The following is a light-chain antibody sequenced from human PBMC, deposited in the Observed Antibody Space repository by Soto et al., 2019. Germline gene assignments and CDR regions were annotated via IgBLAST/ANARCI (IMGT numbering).Light chain of an antibody. V-gene: IGLV2-14*01. CDR2: GVS. CDR3: SSYVTGNTWV. Sequence: QSALTQPASVSGSPGRSITIPCTGTSVDVGSYNFVSWYQQHPGKAPKLMISGVSNRPSGVSSRFSGSKSGNTASLTISGLQAEDEADYYCSSYVTGNTWVFGGGTKLTVL. J-gene: IGLJ3*02. CDR1: SVDVGSYNF.